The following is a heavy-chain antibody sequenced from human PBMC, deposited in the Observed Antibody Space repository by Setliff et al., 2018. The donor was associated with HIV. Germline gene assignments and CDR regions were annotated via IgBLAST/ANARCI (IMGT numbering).Heavy chain of an antibody. Sequence: GGSLRLSCAASGFLFHTYWMSWVRQAPGKGLEWMANIKEDGSEKYYVDSVKGRFTISRDNTKNSLYLQLNSLRAEDTAVYYCARSMITFGGRAFDIWGQGTMVTVSS. CDR2: IKEDGSEK. CDR1: GFLFHTYW. J-gene: IGHJ3*02. D-gene: IGHD3-16*01. V-gene: IGHV3-7*05. CDR3: ARSMITFGGRAFDI.